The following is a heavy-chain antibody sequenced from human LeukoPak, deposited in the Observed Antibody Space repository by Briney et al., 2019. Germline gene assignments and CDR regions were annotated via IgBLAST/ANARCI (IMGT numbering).Heavy chain of an antibody. D-gene: IGHD2-21*02. V-gene: IGHV3-23*01. Sequence: QPGGSLRLSCAASGFPFSNHAMSWVRLPPGKGLEWVSAISNGNTYYADSVRGRFTISRDDSKNMVYLQMNSLRDEDTALYYCVREAGYCASVCLKSNWFDPWGQGTLVTVSS. CDR2: ISNGNT. CDR1: GFPFSNHA. J-gene: IGHJ5*02. CDR3: VREAGYCASVCLKSNWFDP.